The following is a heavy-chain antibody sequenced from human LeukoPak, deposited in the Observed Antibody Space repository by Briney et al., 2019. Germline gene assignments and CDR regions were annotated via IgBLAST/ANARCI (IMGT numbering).Heavy chain of an antibody. V-gene: IGHV3-30*02. J-gene: IGHJ4*02. CDR1: GFTFSIYG. CDR3: AKKGNDYYDTSGYPV. Sequence: GGSPRLSCAASGFTFSIYGMYWVRQAPGKGLEWVTYIGHDGNSKYYADSVKGRFTISRDNSKNMLFVQMNSLRPEDTAVYYCAKKGNDYYDTSGYPVWGQGTLVTVSS. D-gene: IGHD3-22*01. CDR2: IGHDGNSK.